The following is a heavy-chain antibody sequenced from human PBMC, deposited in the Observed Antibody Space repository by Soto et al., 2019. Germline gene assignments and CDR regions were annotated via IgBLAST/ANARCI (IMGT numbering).Heavy chain of an antibody. Sequence: TSETLSLTCTVSGGSISSYYLSWIRQPPGKGLEWIGYIYYSGSTNYNPSLKSRVTISVDTSKNQFSLKLSSVTAADTAVYYCARGYCSGYGYYYYGMDVWGQGTTVTVSS. J-gene: IGHJ6*02. CDR3: ARGYCSGYGYYYYGMDV. D-gene: IGHD2-15*01. CDR1: GGSISSYY. CDR2: IYYSGST. V-gene: IGHV4-59*01.